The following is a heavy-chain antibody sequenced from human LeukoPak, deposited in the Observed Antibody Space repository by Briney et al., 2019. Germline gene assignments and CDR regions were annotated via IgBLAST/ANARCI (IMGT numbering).Heavy chain of an antibody. D-gene: IGHD3-3*01. CDR3: ARERVEDDFWSGYYLDY. CDR1: GGSISSGDYY. V-gene: IGHV4-30-4*01. CDR2: IYYSGST. J-gene: IGHJ4*02. Sequence: SETLSLTCTVSGGSISSGDYYWSWIRQPPGKGLEWIGYIYYSGSTYYNPSLKSRVTISVDTSKNQFSLKLSSVTAADTAVYCCARERVEDDFWSGYYLDYWGQGTLVTVSS.